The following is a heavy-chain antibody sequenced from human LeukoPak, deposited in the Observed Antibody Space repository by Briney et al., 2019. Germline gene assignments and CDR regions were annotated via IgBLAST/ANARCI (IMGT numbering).Heavy chain of an antibody. D-gene: IGHD6-19*01. CDR3: ATDRIAVAGTKSYYYYGMDV. J-gene: IGHJ6*02. CDR2: IYYSGST. V-gene: IGHV4-59*08. Sequence: SETLSLTCTVSGGSISSYYGSWIRQPPGKGLEWVGYIYYSGSTNYNPSLKSRVTISVDTSKHQFSLKPSSVTAADTAVYYCATDRIAVAGTKSYYYYGMDVWGQGTTVTVSS. CDR1: GGSISSYY.